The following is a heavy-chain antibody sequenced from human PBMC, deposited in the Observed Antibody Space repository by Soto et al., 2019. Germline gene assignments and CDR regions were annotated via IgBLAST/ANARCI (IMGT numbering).Heavy chain of an antibody. D-gene: IGHD4-17*01. CDR2: ISFSRSII. CDR3: ARVPDGDNNWFDL. Sequence: GGSLRLSCAASGFTFSSYSMNWVRQAPGKGLEWVSYISFSRSIIHYIDSVEGRFTISRDNAKNSLYLQMNSLRAEDTAVYYCARVPDGDNNWFDLWGQGTLVTVSS. V-gene: IGHV3-48*01. CDR1: GFTFSSYS. J-gene: IGHJ5*02.